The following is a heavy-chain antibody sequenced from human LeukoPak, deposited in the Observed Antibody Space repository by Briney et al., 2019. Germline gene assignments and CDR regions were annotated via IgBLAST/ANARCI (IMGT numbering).Heavy chain of an antibody. D-gene: IGHD6-19*01. CDR1: GFTFDDYG. CDR2: IDWSGGRT. CDR3: ARSGYSSGWYRGPFDY. Sequence: PGGSLRLTCAASGFTFDDYGMSWVRQAPGKGLEWVSGIDWSGGRTAYAHSVKGRSTISRDNAKNSLSLQVSSLRAEDTALYYCARSGYSSGWYRGPFDYWGQGTLVTVSS. J-gene: IGHJ4*02. V-gene: IGHV3-20*04.